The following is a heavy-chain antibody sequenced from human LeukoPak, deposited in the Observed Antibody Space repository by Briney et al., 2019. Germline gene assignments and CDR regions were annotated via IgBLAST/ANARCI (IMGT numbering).Heavy chain of an antibody. CDR3: ARRRGDGYDSPFDS. CDR2: IYTADSDT. J-gene: IGHJ4*02. V-gene: IGHV5-51*01. Sequence: GESLKISCKGSGYSVPDYWIDWVRQMPGQGVEWMGIIYTADSDTRYSPSFQGQVTISAAKSINTAYLQWSTLKASDTATYYCARRRGDGYDSPFDSWGQGTLVTVPS. D-gene: IGHD5-24*01. CDR1: GYSVPDYW.